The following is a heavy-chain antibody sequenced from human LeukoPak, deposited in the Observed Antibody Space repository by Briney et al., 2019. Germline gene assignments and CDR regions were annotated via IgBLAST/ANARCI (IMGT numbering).Heavy chain of an antibody. D-gene: IGHD6-13*01. CDR2: IYHSGST. CDR1: GYSISSCYY. Sequence: SETLSLTCTVSGYSISSCYYWGWIRQPPGKGLEWIGSIYHSGSTYYNPSLKSRVTISVDTSKNQFSLKLSSVTAADTAVYYCARDDSPYSSSWSHNWFDPWGQGTLVTVSS. CDR3: ARDDSPYSSSWSHNWFDP. J-gene: IGHJ5*02. V-gene: IGHV4-38-2*02.